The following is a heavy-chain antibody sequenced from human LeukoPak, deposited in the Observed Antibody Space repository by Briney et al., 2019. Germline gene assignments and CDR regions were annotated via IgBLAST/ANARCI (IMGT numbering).Heavy chain of an antibody. V-gene: IGHV3-11*06. D-gene: IGHD5-12*01. CDR3: ARDRGVATILGRYFGY. CDR1: GFIFSDFY. Sequence: PGGSLRLSCAASGFIFSDFYMSWVRQAAGKGLECIAYISPSSHDIIYADSVKGRFTISRDNAKNSLYLQMNSLRAEDTAVYYCARDRGVATILGRYFGYWGQGTLVTVSS. CDR2: ISPSSHDI. J-gene: IGHJ4*02.